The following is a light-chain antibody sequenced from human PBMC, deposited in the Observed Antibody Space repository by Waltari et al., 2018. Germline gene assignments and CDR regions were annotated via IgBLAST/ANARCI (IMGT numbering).Light chain of an antibody. CDR2: TNY. J-gene: IGLJ2*01. CDR3: AVWDASLSAVL. CDR1: DSNIGRNI. Sequence: QSVLTQSPSTSAAPGRRVIISCSGDDSNIGRNIVNWYQQRPGAAPTLLLDTNYYRPSGVPDRFSASKSGTSAYLTISGLQPDDEADYYCAVWDASLSAVLFGGGTTLTVL. V-gene: IGLV1-44*01.